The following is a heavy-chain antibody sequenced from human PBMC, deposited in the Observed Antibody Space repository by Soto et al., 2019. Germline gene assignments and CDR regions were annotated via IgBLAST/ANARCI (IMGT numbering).Heavy chain of an antibody. CDR3: AKGHSLNWNYWTYSFDY. CDR2: ISGGVTST. V-gene: IGHV3-23*01. CDR1: GFPFSSCA. Sequence: QLRGSLRLSCAASGFPFSSCAMSWVRQAPGKGLEWVSTISGGVTSTYYADSVKGRFTISRDNSKNTLYLQMNSLRVEDTAIYYCAKGHSLNWNYWTYSFDYWGQGTLVTVSS. D-gene: IGHD1-7*01. J-gene: IGHJ4*02.